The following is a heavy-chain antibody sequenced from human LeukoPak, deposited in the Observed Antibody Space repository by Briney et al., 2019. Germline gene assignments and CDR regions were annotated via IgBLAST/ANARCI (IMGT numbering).Heavy chain of an antibody. D-gene: IGHD5-24*01. J-gene: IGHJ4*02. CDR1: GYNFTSYA. CDR2: ITVYNGKT. Sequence: ASVKVSCKASGYNFTSYAISWVRQAPGQGLEWMGWITVYNGKTKYAQKFQGRVTMATDTMTTDTSTGAAYMELRSLGSDDTAVYYCARGSSIFEWLQFDPYYFDYWGQGTLVTVSS. V-gene: IGHV1-18*01. CDR3: ARGSSIFEWLQFDPYYFDY.